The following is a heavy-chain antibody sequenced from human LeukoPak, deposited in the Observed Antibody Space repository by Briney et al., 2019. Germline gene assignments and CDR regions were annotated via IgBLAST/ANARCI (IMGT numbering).Heavy chain of an antibody. CDR2: ISSSSSYI. CDR1: GFTFSSYG. J-gene: IGHJ3*02. CDR3: ARAPPKSRDFWSGYYNAFDI. V-gene: IGHV3-21*01. Sequence: GGSLRLSCAASGFTFSSYGMNWVRQAPGKGLEWVSSISSSSSYIYYADSVKGRFTISRDNAKNSLYLQMNSLRAEDTAVYYCARAPPKSRDFWSGYYNAFDIWGQGTMVTVSS. D-gene: IGHD3-3*01.